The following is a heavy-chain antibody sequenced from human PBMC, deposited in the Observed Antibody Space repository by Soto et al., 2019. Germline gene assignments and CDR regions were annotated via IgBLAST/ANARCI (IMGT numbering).Heavy chain of an antibody. CDR2: INSDGSVS. CDR3: ARGDCVGGTCYSLAGSFSYYMEV. J-gene: IGHJ6*03. CDR1: GFTFSHYW. V-gene: IGHV3-74*01. D-gene: IGHD2-15*01. Sequence: EVQLVESGGGLVQPGGSLRLSCAASGFTFSHYWMYWVRQAPGKGLVWVSRINSDGSVSSYADSVKGRLTISRDNVKTTLYLQMDRLRAEDTAVYYCARGDCVGGTCYSLAGSFSYYMEVWGKGTTVTVFS.